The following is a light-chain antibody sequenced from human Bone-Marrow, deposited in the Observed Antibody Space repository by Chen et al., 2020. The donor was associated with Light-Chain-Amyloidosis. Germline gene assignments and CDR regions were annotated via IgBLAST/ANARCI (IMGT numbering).Light chain of an antibody. J-gene: IGKJ3*01. V-gene: IGKV4-1*01. CDR2: WAS. CDR1: QSVLYSSNNKNY. CDR3: QQYYSAPFT. Sequence: DLVMTQSPDSLAVSLGERATINCKSSQSVLYSSNNKNYLAWYQQKPGQPPKLLISWASTRESGVPDRFTGSGSGTDFTLTISSLQAEDVAGYYCQQYYSAPFTFGPGTKVNIK.